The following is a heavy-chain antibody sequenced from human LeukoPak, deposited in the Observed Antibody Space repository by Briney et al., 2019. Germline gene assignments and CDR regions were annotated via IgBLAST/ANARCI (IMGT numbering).Heavy chain of an antibody. J-gene: IGHJ4*02. Sequence: SETLSLTCTVSGGSISNDYWSWIRQPPGKGLEGIGYISDSGNTHYNPSLKSRVTISVDTSKNQFSLKLSSVTAADTAVYYCARVGRSSWYFFDYWGQGTLVTVSS. CDR3: ARVGRSSWYFFDY. D-gene: IGHD6-13*01. CDR1: GGSISNDY. CDR2: ISDSGNT. V-gene: IGHV4-59*01.